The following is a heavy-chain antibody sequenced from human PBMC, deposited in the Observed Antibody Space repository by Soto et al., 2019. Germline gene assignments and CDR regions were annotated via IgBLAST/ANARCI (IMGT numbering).Heavy chain of an antibody. CDR3: ARGSGLRYFDWSPAYYFDY. Sequence: SVKVSCKASGGTFSSYAISWVRQAPGQGLEWMGGIIPIFGTANYAQKFQGRVTITADESTSTAYMELSSLRSEDTAVYYCARGSGLRYFDWSPAYYFDYWGRGTLVTVSS. J-gene: IGHJ4*02. CDR2: IIPIFGTA. V-gene: IGHV1-69*13. D-gene: IGHD3-9*01. CDR1: GGTFSSYA.